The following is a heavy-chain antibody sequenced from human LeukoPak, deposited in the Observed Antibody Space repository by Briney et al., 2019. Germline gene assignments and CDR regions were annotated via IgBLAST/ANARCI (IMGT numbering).Heavy chain of an antibody. D-gene: IGHD6-19*01. J-gene: IGHJ6*02. CDR1: GGSISSSSYY. V-gene: IGHV4-39*07. Sequence: SETLSLTCTVSGGSISSSSYYWGWIRQPPGKGLEWIGSIYYSGSTYYNPSLKSRVTISVDTSKNQFSLKLSSVTAADTAVYYCARVEEVAADPPTENYGMDVWGQGTTVTVSS. CDR2: IYYSGST. CDR3: ARVEEVAADPPTENYGMDV.